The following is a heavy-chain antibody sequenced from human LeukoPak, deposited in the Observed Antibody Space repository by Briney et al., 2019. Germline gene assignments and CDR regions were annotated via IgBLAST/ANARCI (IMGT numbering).Heavy chain of an antibody. Sequence: GGSLRLSRVASGFTFSNYWMSWVRQAPGKGLEWVANVKEDGSEKYYVDSVKGRFTISRDNAKNSLYLQMNSLRAEDTAVYYCARDDSTGYLYFDHWGQGTLVTVSS. CDR2: VKEDGSEK. CDR3: ARDDSTGYLYFDH. D-gene: IGHD3-22*01. V-gene: IGHV3-7*05. CDR1: GFTFSNYW. J-gene: IGHJ4*02.